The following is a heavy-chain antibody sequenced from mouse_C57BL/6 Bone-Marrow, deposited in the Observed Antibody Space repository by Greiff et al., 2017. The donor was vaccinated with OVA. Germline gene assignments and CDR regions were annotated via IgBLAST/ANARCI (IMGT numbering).Heavy chain of an antibody. V-gene: IGHV1-59*01. J-gene: IGHJ1*03. CDR2: IDPSDSCT. CDR3: ARFKARYFDV. CDR1: GYTFTSYW. Sequence: QVQLQQPGAELVRPGTSVKLSCKASGYTFTSYWMHWVKQRPGQGLEWIGVIDPSDSCTTYNQKFKGKATLTVDTSSSTAYMQLSSLTSEDSAVYYCARFKARYFDVWGTGTTVTVSS.